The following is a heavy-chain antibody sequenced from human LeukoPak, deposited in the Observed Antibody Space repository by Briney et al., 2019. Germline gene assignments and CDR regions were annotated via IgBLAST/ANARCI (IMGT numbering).Heavy chain of an antibody. D-gene: IGHD3-9*01. CDR1: GGSISSYY. Sequence: SETLSLTCTVSGGSISSYYWSWIRQPPGKGLEWIGYIYYSGSTNYNPSLKSRVTVSVDTSKNQVSLKLTSVTAADSAVYYCTREGPPVHYTGYYDYWGQGTLVTVSS. CDR3: TREGPPVHYTGYYDY. V-gene: IGHV4-59*01. CDR2: IYYSGST. J-gene: IGHJ4*02.